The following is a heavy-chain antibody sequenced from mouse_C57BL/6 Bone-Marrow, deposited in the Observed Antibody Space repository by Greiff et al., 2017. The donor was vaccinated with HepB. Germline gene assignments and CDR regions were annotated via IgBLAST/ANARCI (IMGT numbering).Heavy chain of an antibody. V-gene: IGHV8-8*01. CDR2: IWWDDDK. CDR1: GFSLSTFGMG. D-gene: IGHD1-1*01. J-gene: IGHJ4*01. Sequence: QVTLKECGPGILQPSQTLSLTCSFSGFSLSTFGMGVGWIRQPSGKGLEWLAHIWWDDDKYYNPALKSRLTISKDTSKNQVFLKIANVDTADTATYYCARIGYYYGSFYYAMDYWGQGTSVTVSS. CDR3: ARIGYYYGSFYYAMDY.